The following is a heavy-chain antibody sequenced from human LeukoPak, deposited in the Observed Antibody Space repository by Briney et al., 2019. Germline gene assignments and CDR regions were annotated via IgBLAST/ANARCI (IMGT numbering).Heavy chain of an antibody. CDR1: GGSFSGYY. J-gene: IGHJ4*02. CDR2: INHSGST. Sequence: SETLSLTCAVYGGSFSGYYWSWIRQPPGKGLEWIGEINHSGSTNYNPSLKSRVTMSVDTSKNQFSLKLSSVTAADTAVYYCARDYSSGWYDYWGQGTLVTVSS. D-gene: IGHD6-19*01. V-gene: IGHV4-34*01. CDR3: ARDYSSGWYDY.